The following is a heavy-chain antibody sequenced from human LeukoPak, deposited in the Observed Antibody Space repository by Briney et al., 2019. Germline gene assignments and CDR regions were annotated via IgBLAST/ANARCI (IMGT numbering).Heavy chain of an antibody. V-gene: IGHV3-23*01. CDR3: AELGITMIGGV. D-gene: IGHD3-10*02. Sequence: GGSLRLSCAASGFTFSSYWMNWVRQAPGKGLEWVSAISGSGGSTYYADSVKGRFTISRDNSKNTLYLQMNSLRAEDTAVYYCAELGITMIGGVWGKGTTVTISS. CDR2: ISGSGGST. J-gene: IGHJ6*04. CDR1: GFTFSSYW.